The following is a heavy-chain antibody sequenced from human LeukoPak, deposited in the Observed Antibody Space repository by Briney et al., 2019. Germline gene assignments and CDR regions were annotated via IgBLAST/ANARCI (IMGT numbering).Heavy chain of an antibody. CDR3: ARDSPYSSGWQALSHYYYMDV. CDR1: GYSISSGYY. V-gene: IGHV4-4*07. Sequence: PSETLSLTCTVSGYSISSGYYWGWIRQPAGKGLEWIGRIYTSGSTNYNPSLKSRVTMSVDTSKNQFSLKLSSVTAADTAVYYCARDSPYSSGWQALSHYYYMDVWGKGTTVTISS. D-gene: IGHD6-19*01. J-gene: IGHJ6*03. CDR2: IYTSGST.